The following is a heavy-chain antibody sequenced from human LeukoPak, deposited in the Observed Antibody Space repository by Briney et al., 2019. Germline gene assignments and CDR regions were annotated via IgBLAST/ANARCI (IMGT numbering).Heavy chain of an antibody. Sequence: GSLRLSCAASGFTFSDYYMSWIRQAPGKGLEWISYISSSGSTIYYADSVKGRFTISRDNAKNSLYLQMNSLRAEDTAVYYCARVLREWLLFGWFDPWGQGTLVTVSS. CDR2: ISSSGSTI. V-gene: IGHV3-11*01. CDR1: GFTFSDYY. J-gene: IGHJ5*02. CDR3: ARVLREWLLFGWFDP. D-gene: IGHD3-3*01.